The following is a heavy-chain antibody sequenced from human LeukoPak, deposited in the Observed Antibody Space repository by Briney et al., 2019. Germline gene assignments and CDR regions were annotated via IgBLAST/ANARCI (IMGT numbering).Heavy chain of an antibody. CDR3: ARRDSSGWYVFDY. Sequence: SVKVSCKASGGTFSSYAISWVRQAPGQGLEWMGRIIPIFGIANYAQKFQGRVTITADKSTSTAYMELSSLRSEDTAVYYCARRDSSGWYVFDYWGQGTLVTVSS. CDR1: GGTFSSYA. J-gene: IGHJ4*02. CDR2: IIPIFGIA. D-gene: IGHD6-19*01. V-gene: IGHV1-69*04.